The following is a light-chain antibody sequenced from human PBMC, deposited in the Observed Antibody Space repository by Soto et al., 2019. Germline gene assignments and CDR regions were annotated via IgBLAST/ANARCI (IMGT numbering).Light chain of an antibody. V-gene: IGKV1-5*03. J-gene: IGKJ1*01. CDR3: QQYNSYST. CDR1: QSISSW. Sequence: DIQMTQSPSTLSASVGDRVTITCRASQSISSWLAWYQQKPGKAPKLLIYKASSLESGFPSRFSGSGSGTEFTLTNSSLQPDDFATYYCQQYNSYSTFGQGTKVEIK. CDR2: KAS.